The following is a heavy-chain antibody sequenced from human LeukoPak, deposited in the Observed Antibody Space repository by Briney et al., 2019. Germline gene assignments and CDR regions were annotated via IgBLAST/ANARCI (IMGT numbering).Heavy chain of an antibody. CDR1: GGSISSSNW. D-gene: IGHD5/OR15-5a*01. J-gene: IGHJ5*02. Sequence: SGTLSLTCAVSGGSISSSNWWSWVRQPPGKGLEWIGEIYHSGSTNYNPSLKSRVTISVDKSKNQFSLKLSSVTAADTAVYYCARLGRGLRPNWFDPWGQGTLVTVSS. V-gene: IGHV4-4*02. CDR3: ARLGRGLRPNWFDP. CDR2: IYHSGST.